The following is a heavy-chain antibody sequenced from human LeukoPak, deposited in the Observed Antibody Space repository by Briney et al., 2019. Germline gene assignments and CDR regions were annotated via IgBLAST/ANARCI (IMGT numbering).Heavy chain of an antibody. CDR1: GHIFTSNS. J-gene: IGHJ4*02. CDR3: ARGEFYYDL. V-gene: IGHV1-18*04. CDR2: ISTFNGYT. Sequence: ASVRVSCKPSGHIFTSNSITWVRQAPGQQLEWMGWISTFNGYTKYAQNLQGRITMTRDTSTRTVYLEMRNLRSDDTAVYFCARGEFYYDLWGQGTLVTVSS. D-gene: IGHD3-16*01.